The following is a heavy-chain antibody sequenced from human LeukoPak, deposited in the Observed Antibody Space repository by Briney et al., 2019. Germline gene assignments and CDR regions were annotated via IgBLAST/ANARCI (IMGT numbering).Heavy chain of an antibody. J-gene: IGHJ3*02. Sequence: SETLSLTCAVYGGSFSGYYWGRIRQPPGKGLEWIGSIYHSGSTYYNPSLKSRVTISVDTSKNQFSLKLSSVTAADTAVYYCARKGYDFWSGSMGSFDIWGQGTMVTVSS. D-gene: IGHD3-3*01. CDR1: GGSFSGYY. CDR2: IYHSGST. V-gene: IGHV4-38-2*01. CDR3: ARKGYDFWSGSMGSFDI.